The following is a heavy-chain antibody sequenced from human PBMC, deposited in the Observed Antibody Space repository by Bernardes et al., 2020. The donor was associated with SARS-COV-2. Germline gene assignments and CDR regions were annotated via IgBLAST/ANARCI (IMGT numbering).Heavy chain of an antibody. D-gene: IGHD3-3*01. CDR2: IYPGDSDT. CDR3: ARQARGSYSVFWSGYSTSSDYFYYMDV. Sequence: GGSLKISCKGSGYSLTHFWIAWVRPMPGKGLEWMVIIYPGDSDTRYSPSFQGQVPISADKSHSTAYLQWSSLKASDTAMYYCARQARGSYSVFWSGYSTSSDYFYYMDVWGKGTTVTVSS. CDR1: GYSLTHFW. J-gene: IGHJ6*03. V-gene: IGHV5-51*01.